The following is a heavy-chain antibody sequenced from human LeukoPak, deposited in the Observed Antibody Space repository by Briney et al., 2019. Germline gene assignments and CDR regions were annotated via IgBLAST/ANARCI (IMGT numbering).Heavy chain of an antibody. D-gene: IGHD4-23*01. CDR1: GFTFSNAW. CDR3: TTDFYGGNLDY. Sequence: PGGSLRLSCAASGFTFSNAWMTWVRQAPGKGLEWVGRIKSKTDGGTTDYAAPVNGRFTISRDDSKNTLSLQMSSLKTEDTAVYYCTTDFYGGNLDYWGQGTLVTVSS. V-gene: IGHV3-15*01. CDR2: IKSKTDGGTT. J-gene: IGHJ4*02.